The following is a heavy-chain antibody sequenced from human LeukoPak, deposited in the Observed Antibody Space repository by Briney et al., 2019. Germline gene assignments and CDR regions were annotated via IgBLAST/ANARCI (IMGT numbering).Heavy chain of an antibody. CDR2: IKEDGTAK. CDR3: TRGSGYNAFDM. V-gene: IGHV3-7*01. D-gene: IGHD5-12*01. Sequence: GGSLRLSCAASGFTFSSYAMSWVRQAPGKGLEWVGNIKEDGTAKNYVVSVRGRFTISRDNAKNSLYLQMNSLRGEDTAVYYCTRGSGYNAFDMWGQGTMVTVSS. CDR1: GFTFSSYA. J-gene: IGHJ3*02.